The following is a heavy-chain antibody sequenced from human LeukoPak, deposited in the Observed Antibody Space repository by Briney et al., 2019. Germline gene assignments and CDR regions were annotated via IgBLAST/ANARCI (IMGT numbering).Heavy chain of an antibody. Sequence: ASVKVSCKASGGTFSSYAISWVRQAPGQGLEWMGRIIPILGIANYAQKFQGRVTITADKSTSTADMELSSLRSEDTAVYYCARDCSGGSCFTADAFDIWGQGTMVTVSS. D-gene: IGHD2-15*01. V-gene: IGHV1-69*04. CDR2: IIPILGIA. CDR3: ARDCSGGSCFTADAFDI. J-gene: IGHJ3*02. CDR1: GGTFSSYA.